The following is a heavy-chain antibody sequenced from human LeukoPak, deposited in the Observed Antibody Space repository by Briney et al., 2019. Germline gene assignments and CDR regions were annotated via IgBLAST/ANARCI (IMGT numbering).Heavy chain of an antibody. CDR3: ARESVTDYDFWSGYSLIDY. Sequence: SETLSLTCTVSGGSISSGSYYWSWIRQPAGKGLEWIGRIYTSGSTNYNPSLKSRVTISVDTSKNQFSLKLSSVTAADTAVYYCARESVTDYDFWSGYSLIDYWGQGTLVTVSS. D-gene: IGHD3-3*01. J-gene: IGHJ4*02. CDR2: IYTSGST. V-gene: IGHV4-61*02. CDR1: GGSISSGSYY.